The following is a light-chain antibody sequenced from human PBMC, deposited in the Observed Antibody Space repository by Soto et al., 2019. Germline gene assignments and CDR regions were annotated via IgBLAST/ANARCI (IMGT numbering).Light chain of an antibody. Sequence: DVQMTQSPSSLSASVGDRVTITCRASQSILTYLNWYYQKPGKAPKLLIYGASTLQSGVPSRFSGSGSGTDFTLTISSLQPEDFATYYCQQSYSTVMYTFGQGTKLEIK. V-gene: IGKV1-39*01. CDR2: GAS. CDR3: QQSYSTVMYT. CDR1: QSILTY. J-gene: IGKJ2*01.